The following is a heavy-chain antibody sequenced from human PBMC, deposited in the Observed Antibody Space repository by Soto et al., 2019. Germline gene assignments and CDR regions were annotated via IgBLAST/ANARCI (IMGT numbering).Heavy chain of an antibody. CDR1: GGACSSWG. D-gene: IGHD3-22*01. V-gene: IGHV1-46*01. CDR2: LIPICGTT. Sequence: GVSLKLSCQASGGACSSWGIQWVRQAPGQGLEWMGILIPICGTTTYAQKFQGRVTMTSDTSTSTVYMELSSLRSEDTAVYYCARGYYDSVAWGQGTLVTVSS. CDR3: ARGYYDSVA. J-gene: IGHJ5*02.